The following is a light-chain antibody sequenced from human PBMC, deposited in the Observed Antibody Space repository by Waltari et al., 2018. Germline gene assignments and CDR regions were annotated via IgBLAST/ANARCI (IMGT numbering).Light chain of an antibody. V-gene: IGKV1-9*01. CDR1: QGISSY. J-gene: IGKJ5*01. CDR3: QQLSSYLSIT. CDR2: GES. Sequence: DTQLTQSPSFLSASVGDRVTITCRASQGISSYLAWYQQKPGKAPKLLIYGESTLQSGVPSRFSGSGSGTEFTLTISSLQPEDFATYYCQQLSSYLSITFGQGTRLEIK.